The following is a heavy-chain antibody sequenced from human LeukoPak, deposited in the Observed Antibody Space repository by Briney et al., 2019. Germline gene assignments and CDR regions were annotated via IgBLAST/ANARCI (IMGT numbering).Heavy chain of an antibody. CDR3: ARASSHSGYEDNWFAP. V-gene: IGHV3-74*01. Sequence: PGGSLRLSCAASGFTFSSYWMLWVRQAPGKGLVWVSRINSDGSSTNYADSVKGRFTISRDNAKNTLYLQMNSLRAEDTALYFCARASSHSGYEDNWFAPWGQGTLVTVSS. D-gene: IGHD5-12*01. CDR1: GFTFSSYW. J-gene: IGHJ5*02. CDR2: INSDGSST.